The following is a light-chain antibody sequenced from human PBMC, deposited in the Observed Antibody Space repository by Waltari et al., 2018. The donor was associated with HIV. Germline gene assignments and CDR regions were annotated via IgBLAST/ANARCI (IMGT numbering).Light chain of an antibody. CDR1: QSINNY. Sequence: DIQMTQSPSSLSTSVGDSVTIACRASQSINNYLNWYLQRPGEAPQLLIYAASSLQVAVPPRCSGSGAGTDFTLTIRCLQPEDFATFFCQQSYSSPPTFGQGPTLEIK. J-gene: IGKJ1*01. CDR3: QQSYSSPPT. V-gene: IGKV1-39*01. CDR2: AAS.